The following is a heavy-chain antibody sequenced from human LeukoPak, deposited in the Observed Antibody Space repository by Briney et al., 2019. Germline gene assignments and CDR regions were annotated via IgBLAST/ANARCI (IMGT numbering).Heavy chain of an antibody. J-gene: IGHJ4*02. CDR1: GGTFSSYA. D-gene: IGHD3-10*01. V-gene: IGHV1-69*13. CDR2: IIPIFGTA. Sequence: ASVKVSCKASGGTFSSYAISWVRQAPGQGLEWMGGIIPIFGTANYAQKFQGRVTITADESTSTAYMELSSPRSEDTAVYYCARESGYYYGSGSYADYWGQGTLVTVSS. CDR3: ARESGYYYGSGSYADY.